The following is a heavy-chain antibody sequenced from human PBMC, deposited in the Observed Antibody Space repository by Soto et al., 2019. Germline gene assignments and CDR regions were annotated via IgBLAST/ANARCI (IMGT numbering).Heavy chain of an antibody. CDR2: IDPSDSYT. CDR1: GYNFTTYW. Sequence: AALKISCKGSGYNFTTYWISWVRQMPGKGLEWMGSIDPSDSYTNYSPSFQGHVTISADKSINTAYLQWSSLKASDTAIYYCARHVKMATIYGMDVWGQGTTVTASS. D-gene: IGHD5-12*01. CDR3: ARHVKMATIYGMDV. J-gene: IGHJ6*02. V-gene: IGHV5-10-1*01.